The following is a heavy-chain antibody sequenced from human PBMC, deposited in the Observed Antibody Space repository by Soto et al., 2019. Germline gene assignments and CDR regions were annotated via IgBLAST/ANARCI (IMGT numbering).Heavy chain of an antibody. J-gene: IGHJ4*02. V-gene: IGHV4-34*01. CDR3: AREGAEEYSSGRQGFDY. CDR2: INYSGST. Sequence: QVQLQQWGAGLLKPSETLSLTCAVYGGSFSGYYWSWIRQPPGKGLEWIGEINYSGSTNYNPSLKSRVTISVDTSKNQFSLKLSSVTAADTAVYYCAREGAEEYSSGRQGFDYWGQGTLVTVSS. CDR1: GGSFSGYY. D-gene: IGHD6-19*01.